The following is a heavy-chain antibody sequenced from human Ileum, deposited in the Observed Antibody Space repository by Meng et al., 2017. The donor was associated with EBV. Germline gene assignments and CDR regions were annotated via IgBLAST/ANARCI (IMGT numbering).Heavy chain of an antibody. CDR1: GFTLGDYY. V-gene: IGHV3-11*01. CDR3: ARENYGSDY. J-gene: IGHJ4*02. CDR2: IDSGSTTI. Sequence: VHLVESGGGLVKPGGSLRLSCVASGFTLGDYYMGWTRQAPGKGLEWISYIDSGSTTINYADSVKGRFTISRDNAMNTLYLEMNYLRADDTAVYYCARENYGSDYWGQGTLVTVSS. D-gene: IGHD4-17*01.